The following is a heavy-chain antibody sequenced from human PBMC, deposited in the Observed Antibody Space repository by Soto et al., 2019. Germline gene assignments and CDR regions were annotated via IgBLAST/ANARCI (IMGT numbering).Heavy chain of an antibody. J-gene: IGHJ1*01. Sequence: EVPLLESGGGLVQPGGSLRLSCTASGFTFSDYAMTWVRQAPGQGLECVSGIYGSGGGIQYADSVKGRFTISRDNYRNTLYLQMNSLRDEETTVYYCAKHLVSCDGYWLMEEWGQGTLVTVSP. CDR3: AKHLVSCDGYWLMEE. V-gene: IGHV3-23*01. CDR1: GFTFSDYA. CDR2: IYGSGGGI. D-gene: IGHD2-21*02.